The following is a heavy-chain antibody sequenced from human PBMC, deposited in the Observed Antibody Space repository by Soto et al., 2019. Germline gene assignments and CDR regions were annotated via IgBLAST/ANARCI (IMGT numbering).Heavy chain of an antibody. D-gene: IGHD3-10*01. CDR2: IYHSGST. Sequence: SETLSLTCAVSGGSISSSNWWSWVRQPPGKGLEWIGEIYHSGSTNYNPSLKSRVTISVDKSKNQFSLKLSSVSAADTAVYYCARDPKVGEAGDYWGQGTLVTVSS. V-gene: IGHV4-4*02. CDR1: GGSISSSNW. J-gene: IGHJ4*02. CDR3: ARDPKVGEAGDY.